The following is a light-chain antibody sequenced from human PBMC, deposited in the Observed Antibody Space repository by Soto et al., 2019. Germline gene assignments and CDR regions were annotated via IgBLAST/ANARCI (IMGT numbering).Light chain of an antibody. CDR3: QKYDNLCT. Sequence: DIQMTQSPSSLSASLGDRVTITCQASQDISNYLTWYQQKPGKAPKLLIYDASNLETGVPSRFSGSGSGTDFTFTISSLQPEDIATYYCQKYDNLCTFGGGTKVEIK. CDR1: QDISNY. J-gene: IGKJ4*01. V-gene: IGKV1-33*01. CDR2: DAS.